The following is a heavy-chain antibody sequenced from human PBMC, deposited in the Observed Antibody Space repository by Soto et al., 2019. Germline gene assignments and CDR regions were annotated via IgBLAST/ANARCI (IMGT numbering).Heavy chain of an antibody. Sequence: SPGLPLGAPWFTFFSYSLSWGRPAPGKGLEWVPSISGSDISTYYADSVKGRFTISRDNSKNTLYVQMNSLRAEDTAVYYCAKSRAASVAPNNYWGQGTLVTVSS. CDR1: WFTFFSYS. J-gene: IGHJ4*02. CDR3: AKSRAASVAPNNY. V-gene: IGHV3-23*01. CDR2: ISGSDIST. D-gene: IGHD5-12*01.